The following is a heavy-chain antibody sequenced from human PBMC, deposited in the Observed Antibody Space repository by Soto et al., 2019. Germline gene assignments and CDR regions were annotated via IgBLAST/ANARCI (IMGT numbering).Heavy chain of an antibody. CDR2: ISGSGGST. CDR3: ANLPYYDILTGYFLWFDP. Sequence: PGGSLRLSCAASGFTFSSYAMSWVRQAPGKGLEWVSAISGSGGSTYYADSVKGRFTISRDNSKNTLYLQMNSLRAEDTAVYYCANLPYYDILTGYFLWFDPWGQGTLVTVSS. D-gene: IGHD3-9*01. CDR1: GFTFSSYA. V-gene: IGHV3-23*01. J-gene: IGHJ5*02.